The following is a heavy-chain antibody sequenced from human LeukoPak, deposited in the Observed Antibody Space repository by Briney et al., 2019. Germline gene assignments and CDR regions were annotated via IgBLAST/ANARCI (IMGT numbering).Heavy chain of an antibody. V-gene: IGHV1-69*13. J-gene: IGHJ6*04. Sequence: SVKVSCKASGYTFTRYYMHWVRQAPGQGLEWMGGIIPVLGTANYGQKFQGRVTISANESTSTAYMELSSLTSDDTGVYFCARSGGDYYYDATDVWGKGTTVTVSS. D-gene: IGHD3-10*01. CDR3: ARSGGDYYYDATDV. CDR2: IIPVLGTA. CDR1: GYTFTRYY.